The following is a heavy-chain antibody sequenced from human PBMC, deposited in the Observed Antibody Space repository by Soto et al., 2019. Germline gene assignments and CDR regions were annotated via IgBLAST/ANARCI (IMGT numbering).Heavy chain of an antibody. CDR1: GFTFRSYE. D-gene: IGHD5-12*01. CDR2: ISSRATGI. Sequence: EVKLVESGGGLVQPGGSLRISCAASGFTFRSYEMNWVRQAPGKGLEWVSYISSRATGIFYADSVKGRFTISRDDANNSLKLQMNILRAECTAVYYCARPRAFDGYDGGYFFDLWGQGTLVTVSS. CDR3: ARPRAFDGYDGGYFFDL. J-gene: IGHJ4*02. V-gene: IGHV3-48*03.